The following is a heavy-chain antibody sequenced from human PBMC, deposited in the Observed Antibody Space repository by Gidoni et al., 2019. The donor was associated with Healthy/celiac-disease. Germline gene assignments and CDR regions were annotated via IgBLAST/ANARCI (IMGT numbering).Heavy chain of an antibody. CDR1: GYSFPSYW. D-gene: IGHD3-22*01. Sequence: EVQLVQSGAEVKKPGESLRISCKGSGYSFPSYWISWVRQMPGKGLVWMGRIDPSDSYTNYSPSFQGHVTISADKSISTAYLQWSSLKASDTAMYYCARHGDSSGYAHPYYYGMDVWGQGTTVTVSS. CDR3: ARHGDSSGYAHPYYYGMDV. CDR2: IDPSDSYT. V-gene: IGHV5-10-1*03. J-gene: IGHJ6*02.